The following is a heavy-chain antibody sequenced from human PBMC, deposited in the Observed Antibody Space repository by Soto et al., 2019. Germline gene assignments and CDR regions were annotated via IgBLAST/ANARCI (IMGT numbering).Heavy chain of an antibody. V-gene: IGHV3-15*01. Sequence: PGGSLRLSCAASGFTFSNAWMSWVRQAPGKGLEWVGRIKSKTDGGTTDYAAPVKGRFTISRDDSKNTLYLQMNSLKTEDTAVHYCTTALSAAEALYYYGMDVWGQGTTVTVSS. CDR1: GFTFSNAW. J-gene: IGHJ6*02. D-gene: IGHD3-16*02. CDR3: TTALSAAEALYYYGMDV. CDR2: IKSKTDGGTT.